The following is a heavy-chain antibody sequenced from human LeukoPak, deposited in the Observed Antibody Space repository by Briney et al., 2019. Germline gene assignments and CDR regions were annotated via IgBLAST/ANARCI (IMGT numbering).Heavy chain of an antibody. Sequence: PGGSLRLSCAASGFTVSSNYMSWVRQAPGKGLEWVSVIYSGGSTYYADSVKGRFTISRDNFKNTLYLQMNSLGAEDTAVYYCGRALTYGSGIVGYYYYYYMDVWGKGTTVTVSS. J-gene: IGHJ6*03. CDR3: GRALTYGSGIVGYYYYYYMDV. CDR2: IYSGGST. D-gene: IGHD3-10*01. V-gene: IGHV3-53*01. CDR1: GFTVSSNY.